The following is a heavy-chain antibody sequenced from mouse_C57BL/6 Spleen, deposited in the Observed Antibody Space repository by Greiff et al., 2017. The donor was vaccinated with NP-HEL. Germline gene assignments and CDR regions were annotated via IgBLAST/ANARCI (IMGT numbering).Heavy chain of an antibody. J-gene: IGHJ4*01. D-gene: IGHD2-5*01. CDR1: GFSLTSYA. Sequence: VKLVESGPGLVAPSQSLSITCTVSGFSLTSYAISWVRQPPGKGLEWLGVIWTGGGTNYNSALKSRLSISKDNSKSQVFLKMNRLQTEDTARYYCARSSNYEESAMDDWGQGTSVTDSS. CDR2: IWTGGGT. CDR3: ARSSNYEESAMDD. V-gene: IGHV2-9-1*01.